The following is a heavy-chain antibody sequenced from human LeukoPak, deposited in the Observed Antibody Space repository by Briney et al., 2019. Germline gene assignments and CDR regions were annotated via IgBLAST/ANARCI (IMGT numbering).Heavy chain of an antibody. CDR3: AWYGVTHGLDV. CDR1: GFSLSNYW. J-gene: IGHJ6*02. D-gene: IGHD3-10*01. Sequence: GGSLRLSCAASGFSLSNYWMSWVRQAPGKGLEWGSNINQDGSDKYYVDSVMGRSPISKDNAKNSVYIQMNSLRPEDTAIYYCAWYGVTHGLDVWGQGTTVTVSS. CDR2: INQDGSDK. V-gene: IGHV3-7*01.